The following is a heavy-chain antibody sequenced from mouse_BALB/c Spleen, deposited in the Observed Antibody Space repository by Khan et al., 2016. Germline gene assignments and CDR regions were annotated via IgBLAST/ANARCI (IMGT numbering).Heavy chain of an antibody. CDR1: GYTFTDNN. CDR2: IYPYNGNT. CDR3: GRGYDGYPYYAMDH. J-gene: IGHJ4*01. V-gene: IGHV1S29*02. Sequence: EVQLQESGPELVKPGASVKISCKASGYTFTDNNMHWVKQSHGKTLEWIGYIYPYNGNTGYNQKFKSKATFTVDSSSSTAYMELRSLTSEDSAVYYCGRGYDGYPYYAMDHWGQGTSVTVSS. D-gene: IGHD2-3*01.